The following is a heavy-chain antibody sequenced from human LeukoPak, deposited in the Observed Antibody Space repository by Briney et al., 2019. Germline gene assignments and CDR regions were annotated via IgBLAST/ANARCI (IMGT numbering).Heavy chain of an antibody. CDR3: ARHRSTWYDY. CDR2: IYYSGST. J-gene: IGHJ4*02. D-gene: IGHD6-13*01. V-gene: IGHV4-39*01. CDR1: GGSFSSSSYY. Sequence: SETLSLTCTVSGGSFSSSSYYWGWIRQPPGKGLEWIGGIYYSGSTFYNPSLKSRVTTSVDTSKNQFSLKLRSVTAADTAVYYCARHRSTWYDYWGQGTLVTVSS.